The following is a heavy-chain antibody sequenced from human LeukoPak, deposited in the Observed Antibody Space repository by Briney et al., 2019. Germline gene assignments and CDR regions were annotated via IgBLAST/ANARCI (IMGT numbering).Heavy chain of an antibody. CDR2: ISGSGGST. J-gene: IGHJ6*03. Sequence: GGSLRLSCAASGFTFSSYDMSWVRQAPGKGLEWVSDISGSGGSTYYADSVKGRFTISRDNSKNTLYLQMNSLRAEDTAVYYCAKAMVVVVPAASSDYMDVWGKGTTVTVSS. CDR3: AKAMVVVVPAASSDYMDV. D-gene: IGHD2-2*01. CDR1: GFTFSSYD. V-gene: IGHV3-23*01.